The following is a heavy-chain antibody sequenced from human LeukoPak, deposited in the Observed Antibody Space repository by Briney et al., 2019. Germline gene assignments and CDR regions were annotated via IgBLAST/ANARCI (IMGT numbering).Heavy chain of an antibody. J-gene: IGHJ5*02. Sequence: PSETLSLTCAVYGGSFSGYYWSWIRQPPGKGLEWIGEINHSGSTNYNPSPKSRVTISVDTSKNQLSLKLSSVTAADTAVYYCARLVGATTTTNWFDPWGQGTLVTVSS. CDR2: INHSGST. V-gene: IGHV4-34*01. CDR1: GGSFSGYY. D-gene: IGHD1-26*01. CDR3: ARLVGATTTTNWFDP.